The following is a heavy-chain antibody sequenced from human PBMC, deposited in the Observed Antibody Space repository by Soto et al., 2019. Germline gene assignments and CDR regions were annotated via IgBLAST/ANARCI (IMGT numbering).Heavy chain of an antibody. CDR2: IDPSDSYT. Sequence: GESLKISCQGSGYIFTNFWISWVRQMPGKGLEWMGRIDPSDSYTNYSPSFQGHVTISADKSFSTAYLQWSSLKASDTAMYYCARRSRSDYYYYYGMDVWGQGTTVTVSS. J-gene: IGHJ6*02. V-gene: IGHV5-10-1*01. CDR1: GYIFTNFW. CDR3: ARRSRSDYYYYYGMDV.